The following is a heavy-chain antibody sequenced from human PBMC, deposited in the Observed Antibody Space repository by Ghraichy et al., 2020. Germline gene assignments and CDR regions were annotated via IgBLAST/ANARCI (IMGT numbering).Heavy chain of an antibody. CDR1: GASISTYY. CDR3: ARHVYANYGVDV. D-gene: IGHD5/OR15-5a*01. V-gene: IGHV4-4*09. CDR2: IYTSETS. Sequence: SETLSLTCTVSGASISTYYYSWIRQPPGEGLEWIGYIYTSETSYSNPSLKSRVTMSLDTSKNQLSLKLTYVTAADTAVYYCARHVYANYGVDVWGQGTTVTVSS. J-gene: IGHJ6*02.